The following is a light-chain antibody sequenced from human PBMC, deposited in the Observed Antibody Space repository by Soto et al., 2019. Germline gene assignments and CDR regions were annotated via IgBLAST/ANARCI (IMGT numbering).Light chain of an antibody. J-gene: IGKJ2*01. CDR3: QQYYSIPFT. CDR2: GAS. CDR1: QSVLYNSNNKNH. V-gene: IGKV4-1*01. Sequence: DFVMTQAPDSLAVSLVERATINCKSSQSVLYNSNNKNHLGWFQQKPGHPPKLLIYGASFRPSGVPDRFSGSGSGTDFTLTISSLQAEDVAVYYCQQYYSIPFTFGQGTKVDIK.